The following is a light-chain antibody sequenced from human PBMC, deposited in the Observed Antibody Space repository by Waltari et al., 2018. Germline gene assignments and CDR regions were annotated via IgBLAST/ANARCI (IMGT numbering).Light chain of an antibody. Sequence: EFVLTQSPSTLSLSPGERATLSCRASQSVSSSYLAWYQHKPGQAPRLLIYGASSRATGIPDRFSGSGSGTDFTLTISRLEPEDFAVYYCQQYGSSPPVFTFGPGTKVDIK. CDR1: QSVSSSY. J-gene: IGKJ3*01. CDR3: QQYGSSPPVFT. V-gene: IGKV3-20*01. CDR2: GAS.